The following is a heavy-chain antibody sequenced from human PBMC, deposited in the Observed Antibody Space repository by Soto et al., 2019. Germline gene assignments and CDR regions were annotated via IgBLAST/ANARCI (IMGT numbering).Heavy chain of an antibody. CDR1: GFTFSSYA. V-gene: IGHV3-23*01. CDR3: AKHFDSGCPDY. Sequence: EVQLLESGGGLVQPGGSLRLSCAASGFTFSSYALSWVRQAPGKGLAWVSFIGDSGGSTFYADSVKGRCTISRDNSKNTLYLQMNNLRAEDTAVYYCAKHFDSGCPDYWGQGTLVTVSS. J-gene: IGHJ4*02. D-gene: IGHD6-19*01. CDR2: IGDSGGST.